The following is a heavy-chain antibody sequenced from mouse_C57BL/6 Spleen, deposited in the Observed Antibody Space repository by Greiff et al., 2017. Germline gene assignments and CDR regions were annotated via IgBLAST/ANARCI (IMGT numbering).Heavy chain of an antibody. CDR3: PIYYYGSSFFAY. J-gene: IGHJ3*01. CDR1: GFNITDYY. CDR2: IDPEGGET. V-gene: IGHV14-2*01. D-gene: IGHD1-1*01. Sequence: EVQLQESGAELVKPGASVKLSCTASGFNITDYYMHWVKQRTEQGLEWIGRIDPEGGETKYAAKFQGKATLTADTSSNTAYLQLSSLTSEDSAVXYCPIYYYGSSFFAYWGQGTLVTVSA.